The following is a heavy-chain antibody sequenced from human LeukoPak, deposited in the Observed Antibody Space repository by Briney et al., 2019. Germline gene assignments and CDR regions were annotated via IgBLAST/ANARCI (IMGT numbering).Heavy chain of an antibody. D-gene: IGHD7-27*01. CDR3: AKDSGLWGSYYYYYMDV. CDR1: GFTVSSNY. CDR2: ISGSGGST. V-gene: IGHV3-23*01. J-gene: IGHJ6*03. Sequence: PGGSLRLSCAASGFTVSSNYMSWVRQAPGKGLEWVSAISGSGGSTYYTDSVKGRLTMSRDNSKNTVYLQMNSLRGEDTAVYYCAKDSGLWGSYYYYYMDVWGKGTTVTVSS.